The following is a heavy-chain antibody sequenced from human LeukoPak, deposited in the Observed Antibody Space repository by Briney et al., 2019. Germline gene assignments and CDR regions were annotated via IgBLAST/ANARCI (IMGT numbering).Heavy chain of an antibody. V-gene: IGHV1-2*02. J-gene: IGHJ6*03. CDR2: INPNSGGT. Sequence: ASVKVSCKASGYTFTGYYMHWVRQAPGQGLEWMGWINPNSGGTNYAQKFQGRVTMTRDTSISTAYMELSRLRSDDTAVYYCARDWRSRKGYYYYMDVWGKGTTVTVSS. CDR1: GYTFTGYY. CDR3: ARDWRSRKGYYYYMDV. D-gene: IGHD3-16*01.